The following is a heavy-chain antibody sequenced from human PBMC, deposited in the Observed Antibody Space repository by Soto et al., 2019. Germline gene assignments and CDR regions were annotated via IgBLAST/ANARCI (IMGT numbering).Heavy chain of an antibody. J-gene: IGHJ4*02. CDR1: GDSISSGDW. V-gene: IGHV4-4*02. CDR2: IFHSGTT. CDR3: ARTLYCGGDCFSFDY. Sequence: QVQLQESGPGLVRPSGTLSLTCAVSGDSISSGDWWTWVRQPPGERLEWIGEIFHSGTTNYNPSLKSRVTISVDKSKNQFSLKLSSGTAADTAVYYCARTLYCGGDCFSFDYWGQGTLVTVSS. D-gene: IGHD2-21*02.